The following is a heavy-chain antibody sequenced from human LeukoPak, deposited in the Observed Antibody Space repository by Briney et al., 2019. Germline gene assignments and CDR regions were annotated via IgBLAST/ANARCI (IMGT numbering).Heavy chain of an antibody. CDR1: GYTFTVYY. CDR2: IIPNSGGT. D-gene: IGHD3-16*01. CDR3: ARDNDSRDPPHFDY. J-gene: IGHJ4*02. V-gene: IGHV1-2*02. Sequence: GASVKVSCTASGYTFTVYYIHWLRQAPGQGPEWMGWIIPNSGGTNYAQKFQDRVAMTRDTSINTAYMELSSLTYDDTAVYYCARDNDSRDPPHFDYWGQGTLVTVSS.